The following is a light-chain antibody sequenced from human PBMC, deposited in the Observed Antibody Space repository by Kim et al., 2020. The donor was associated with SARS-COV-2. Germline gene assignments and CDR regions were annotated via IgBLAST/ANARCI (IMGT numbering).Light chain of an antibody. Sequence: PGERATLSGRASQTVSSYLAWYQQKPGQPPRLLIYDASNRATGIPARFSGSGSGTDFTLTISSLEPEDFAVYYCQQRSDWPPITFGQGTRLEIK. CDR1: QTVSSY. J-gene: IGKJ5*01. V-gene: IGKV3-11*01. CDR2: DAS. CDR3: QQRSDWPPIT.